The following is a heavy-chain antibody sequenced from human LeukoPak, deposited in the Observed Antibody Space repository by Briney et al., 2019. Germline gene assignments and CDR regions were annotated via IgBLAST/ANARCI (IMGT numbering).Heavy chain of an antibody. CDR1: GGTFSSYA. CDR2: ISAYNGNT. V-gene: IGHV1-18*01. Sequence: GASVKVSCKASGGTFSSYAISWVRQAPGQGLEWMGWISAYNGNTNYAQKLQGRVTMTTDTSTSTAYMELRSLRSDDTAVYYCARGSGSYYDYYYYGMDVWGQGTTVTVSS. J-gene: IGHJ6*02. CDR3: ARGSGSYYDYYYYGMDV. D-gene: IGHD3-10*01.